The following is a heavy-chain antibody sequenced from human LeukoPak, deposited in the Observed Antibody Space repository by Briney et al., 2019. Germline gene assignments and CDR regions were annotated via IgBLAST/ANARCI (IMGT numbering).Heavy chain of an antibody. CDR1: GFTFSRYS. CDR3: ARDYYYDSSGDYYAMDV. D-gene: IGHD3-22*01. Sequence: GGSLRLSCAASGFTFSRYSMNWVRQAPGKGLDWVSYISRSSSMINYADSVKGRFTVSRDNARNSLYLQMNSLRDEDTAVYYCARDYYYDSSGDYYAMDVWGQGTTVTVSS. V-gene: IGHV3-48*02. CDR2: ISRSSSMI. J-gene: IGHJ6*02.